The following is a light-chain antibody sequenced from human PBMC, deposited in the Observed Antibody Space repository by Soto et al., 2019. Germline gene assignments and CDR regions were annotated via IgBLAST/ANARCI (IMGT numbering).Light chain of an antibody. CDR2: GVN. J-gene: IGLJ1*01. Sequence: QSALTQPASVSGSPGQSITISCTGTSSDVGSYNLVSWYQQHPGKAPKLMIYGVNKRPSGVSNRFSGSKSGNTASPTISGLQAEDEADYYCCSYAGISTFYVFGTGTKVTVL. CDR1: SSDVGSYNL. CDR3: CSYAGISTFYV. V-gene: IGLV2-23*02.